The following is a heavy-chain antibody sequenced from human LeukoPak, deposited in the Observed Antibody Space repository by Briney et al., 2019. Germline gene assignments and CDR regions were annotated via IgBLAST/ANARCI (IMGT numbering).Heavy chain of an antibody. J-gene: IGHJ4*02. CDR2: IYHSGST. D-gene: IGHD5-24*01. V-gene: IGHV4-30-2*01. CDR1: GGSISSGGYS. Sequence: SETLSLTCAVSGGSISSGGYSWSWIRQPPGKGLEWIGYIYHSGSTYYNPSLKSRVTISVDRSKNQFSLKLSSVTAADTAVYYCARAKLPDGYSFVGFDYWGQGTLVTVSS. CDR3: ARAKLPDGYSFVGFDY.